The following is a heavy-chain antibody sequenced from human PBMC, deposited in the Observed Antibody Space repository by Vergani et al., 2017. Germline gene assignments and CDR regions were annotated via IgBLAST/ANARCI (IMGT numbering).Heavy chain of an antibody. V-gene: IGHV3-66*02. CDR1: GFTVSSNY. Sequence: EVQLVESGGGLVQPGRSLRLSCAASGFTVSSNYMSWVRQAPGKGLEWVSVIYSGGSTYYADSVKGRFTISRDNSKNTLYLQMNSLRAEDTAVYYCARDKRGSGTDYWGQGTLVTVSS. D-gene: IGHD3-10*01. J-gene: IGHJ4*02. CDR2: IYSGGST. CDR3: ARDKRGSGTDY.